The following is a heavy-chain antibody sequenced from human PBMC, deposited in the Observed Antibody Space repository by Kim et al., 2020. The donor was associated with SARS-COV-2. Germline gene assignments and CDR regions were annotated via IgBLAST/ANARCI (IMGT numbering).Heavy chain of an antibody. CDR2: IIPIFGTA. Sequence: SVKVSCKASGGTFSSYAISWVRQAPGQGLEWMGGIIPIFGTANYAQKFQGRVTITADESTSTAYMELSSLRSEDTAVYYCQGWSGTVLPPALYYYYGMDVWGQGTTVTVSS. CDR1: GGTFSSYA. D-gene: IGHD2-8*02. CDR3: QGWSGTVLPPALYYYYGMDV. J-gene: IGHJ6*02. V-gene: IGHV1-69*13.